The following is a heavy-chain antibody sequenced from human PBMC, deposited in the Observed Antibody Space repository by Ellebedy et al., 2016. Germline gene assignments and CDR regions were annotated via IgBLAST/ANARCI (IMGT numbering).Heavy chain of an antibody. J-gene: IGHJ5*02. CDR2: IYYSGST. D-gene: IGHD1-1*01. CDR1: GGSISSYY. V-gene: IGHV4-59*01. CDR3: ARGSVWNGHWFDP. Sequence: SETLSLTCTVSGGSISSYYWSWIRQPPGKGLEWIGYIYYSGSTNYNPSLKSRVTISVDTSKNQFSLKLSSVTAADTAVYYCARGSVWNGHWFDPWGQGTLVTVSS.